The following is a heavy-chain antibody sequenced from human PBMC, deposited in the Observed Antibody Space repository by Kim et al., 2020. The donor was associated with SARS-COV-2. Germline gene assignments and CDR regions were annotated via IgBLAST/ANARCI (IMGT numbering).Heavy chain of an antibody. J-gene: IGHJ4*02. CDR3: ATEPAGYDSSGYYYFDY. D-gene: IGHD3-22*01. V-gene: IGHV1-46*01. CDR2: INPSGGST. CDR1: GYTFTSYY. Sequence: ASVKVSCKASGYTFTSYYMHWVRQAPGQGLEWMGIINPSGGSTSYAQKFQGRVTMTRDTSTSTVYMELSSLRSEDTAVYYCATEPAGYDSSGYYYFDYWGQGTLVTVSS.